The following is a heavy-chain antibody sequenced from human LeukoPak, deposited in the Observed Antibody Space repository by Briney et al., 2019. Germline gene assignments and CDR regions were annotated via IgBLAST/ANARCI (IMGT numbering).Heavy chain of an antibody. V-gene: IGHV4-59*01. CDR2: LYYTGTT. CDR3: ARGHSGSYEVDS. CDR1: GGSISGYY. J-gene: IGHJ4*02. Sequence: SETLSLTCTVSGGSISGYYWSWIRQPPGKGLEWIGYLYYTGTTNYNPSLKSRVTISVDTSKNQFSLKLNSVTAADTAVYYCARGHSGSYEVDSWGQGTLVTVSS. D-gene: IGHD1-26*01.